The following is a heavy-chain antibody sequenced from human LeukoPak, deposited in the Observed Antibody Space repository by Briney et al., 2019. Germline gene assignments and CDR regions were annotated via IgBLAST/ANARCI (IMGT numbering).Heavy chain of an antibody. D-gene: IGHD2-15*01. CDR2: INHSGST. CDR1: GGSFSGYY. V-gene: IGHV4-34*01. CDR3: ARVGRYCSGGSCSNNWFDP. Sequence: SETLSLTCAVYGGSFSGYYWSWIRQPPGKGQEWIGEINHSGSTNNNPSLKSRVTISVDTSKNQFSLKLSSVTAADTAVYYCARVGRYCSGGSCSNNWFDPWGQGTLVTVSS. J-gene: IGHJ5*02.